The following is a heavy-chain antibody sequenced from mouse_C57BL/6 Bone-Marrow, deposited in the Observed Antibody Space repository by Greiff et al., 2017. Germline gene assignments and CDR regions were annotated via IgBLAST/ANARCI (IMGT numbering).Heavy chain of an antibody. V-gene: IGHV1-39*01. CDR2: INPNYGTT. CDR1: GYSFTDYN. J-gene: IGHJ2*01. Sequence: VQLQQSGPELVKPGASVKISCKASGYSFTDYNMNWVKQSNGQSLEWIGVINPNYGTTGYTQKFQGKATLTVDQSSSTAYMQRNSLRSEDSAVYYCARGIFFDYWGQGTTLTVSS. CDR3: ARGIFFDY.